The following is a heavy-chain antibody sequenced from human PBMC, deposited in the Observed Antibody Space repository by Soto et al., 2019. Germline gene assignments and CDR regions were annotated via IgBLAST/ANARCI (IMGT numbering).Heavy chain of an antibody. CDR2: INQDVSEK. CDR1: GFTSSGYW. V-gene: IGHV3-7*01. CDR3: ARDYSNPRGRFEH. Sequence: WGSLRLSCAASGFTSSGYWMTWVRQAPGKGLEWVANINQDVSEKYYVDSVKGRFTISRDNAKDSLYLQMNSLRAEDTAIYYCARDYSNPRGRFEHWGNGNMVNVSP. D-gene: IGHD4-4*01. J-gene: IGHJ5*02.